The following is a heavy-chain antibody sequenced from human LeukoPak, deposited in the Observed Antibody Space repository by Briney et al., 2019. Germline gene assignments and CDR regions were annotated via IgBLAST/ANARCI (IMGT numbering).Heavy chain of an antibody. V-gene: IGHV3-7*01. Sequence: GGSLRLSRVVSGFTFSNYQMTWLRQAPGKGLEWVANIKEDGSEEYYVDSVKGRFSISRDNAHNSLYLQMSSLRAEDTAVYYCARWGVQWGPDYWGQGTLVTVSS. CDR2: IKEDGSEE. CDR1: GFTFSNYQ. J-gene: IGHJ4*02. D-gene: IGHD1-26*01. CDR3: ARWGVQWGPDY.